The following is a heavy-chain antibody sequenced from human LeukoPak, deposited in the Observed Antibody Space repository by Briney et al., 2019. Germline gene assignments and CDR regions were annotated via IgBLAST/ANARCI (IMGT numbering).Heavy chain of an antibody. CDR3: ARVVDENPYYYDSSGPPISIAFDI. J-gene: IGHJ3*02. D-gene: IGHD3-22*01. V-gene: IGHV1-2*02. Sequence: ASVKVSCKASGYTFTGYYMHWVRQAPGQGLEWMGWINPNSGGTNYAQKFQGRVTMTRDTSISTAYMEPSRLRSDDTAVYYCARVVDENPYYYDSSGPPISIAFDIWGQGTMVTVSS. CDR1: GYTFTGYY. CDR2: INPNSGGT.